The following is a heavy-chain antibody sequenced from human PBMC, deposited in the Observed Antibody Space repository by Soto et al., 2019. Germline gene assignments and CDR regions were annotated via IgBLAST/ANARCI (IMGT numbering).Heavy chain of an antibody. Sequence: EVQLVESGGGLVQPGGSLRLSCAASGFTFSPYAMDWVRQAPGKGLEWISDIGSNSNPRYYADSVRGRFTVSRDDTKKTLYPQMSSLGADDAAVYYCASSLGAGQVYPGSVDVGGQGTTFIVSS. CDR1: GFTFSPYA. CDR3: ASSLGAGQVYPGSVDV. J-gene: IGHJ6*02. V-gene: IGHV3-48*01. CDR2: IGSNSNPR. D-gene: IGHD3-16*01.